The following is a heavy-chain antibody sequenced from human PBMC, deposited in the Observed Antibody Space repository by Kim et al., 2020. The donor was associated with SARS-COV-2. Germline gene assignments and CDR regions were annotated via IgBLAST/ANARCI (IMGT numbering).Heavy chain of an antibody. CDR3: ATKPIVVVPAASFDY. CDR2: ISSSGSTI. CDR1: GFTFSSYE. J-gene: IGHJ4*02. D-gene: IGHD2-2*01. Sequence: GGSLRLSCAASGFTFSSYEMNWVRQAPGKGLEWVSYISSSGSTIYYADSVKGRFTISRDNAKNSLYLQMNSLRAEDTAVYYCATKPIVVVPAASFDYWGQGTLVTVSS. V-gene: IGHV3-48*03.